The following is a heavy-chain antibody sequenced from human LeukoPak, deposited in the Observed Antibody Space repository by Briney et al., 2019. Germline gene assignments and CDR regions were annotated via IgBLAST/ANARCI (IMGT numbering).Heavy chain of an antibody. CDR1: GFTVSSNY. CDR2: IYSGGST. D-gene: IGHD3-22*01. J-gene: IGHJ4*02. Sequence: PGGSLRLSCAASGFTVSSNYMSWARQAPGKGLEWVSLIYSGGSTYYADSVKGRFTISRDNSKNTLYLQMNSLRAEDTAMYYCARDPTDSSGHEGGDYWGQGTLVTVSS. CDR3: ARDPTDSSGHEGGDY. V-gene: IGHV3-53*01.